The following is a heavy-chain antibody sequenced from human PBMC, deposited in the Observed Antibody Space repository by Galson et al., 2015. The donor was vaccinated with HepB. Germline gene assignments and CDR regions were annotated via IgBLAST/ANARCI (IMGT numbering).Heavy chain of an antibody. CDR3: ARDFSILTSNDL. CDR1: GGSISSYY. Sequence: SEPLSLTCTVSGGSISSYYWSWIRQPPGKGLEWIGYISYSGSTNYNPSLESRITISVDTSKNQFSLKLSSVTAADTAVYYCARDFSILTSNDLWGRGTLVTVSS. V-gene: IGHV4-59*01. D-gene: IGHD3-9*01. J-gene: IGHJ2*01. CDR2: ISYSGST.